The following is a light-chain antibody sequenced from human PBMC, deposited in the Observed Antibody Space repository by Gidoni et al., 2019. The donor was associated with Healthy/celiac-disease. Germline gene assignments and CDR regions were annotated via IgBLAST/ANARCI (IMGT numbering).Light chain of an antibody. CDR1: KLGDKY. J-gene: IGLJ1*01. V-gene: IGLV3-1*01. Sequence: SYELTQPPSVSVSPGQTASITCSGDKLGDKYACWYQQKPGQSPVLVISQDSKRPSGIPERFSGSNSGNTATLTISGTQAMDEADYYCQAWDSSAGVCGTGTKVTVL. CDR2: QDS. CDR3: QAWDSSAGV.